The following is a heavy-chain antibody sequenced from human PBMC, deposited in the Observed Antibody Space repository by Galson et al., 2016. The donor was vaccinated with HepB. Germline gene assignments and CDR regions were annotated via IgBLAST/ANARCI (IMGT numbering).Heavy chain of an antibody. CDR2: SFHDEDYT. CDR1: GFTLSKYH. Sequence: SLRLSCAASGFTLSKYHMHWVRQAPGKGLEWVALSFHDEDYTYYPDSVKGRFTISRDNTKGTVYLHMNSLRDEDTAVYYCTREANDAFDIGGQGTMVTVSS. V-gene: IGHV3-30-3*01. CDR3: TREANDAFDI. J-gene: IGHJ3*02.